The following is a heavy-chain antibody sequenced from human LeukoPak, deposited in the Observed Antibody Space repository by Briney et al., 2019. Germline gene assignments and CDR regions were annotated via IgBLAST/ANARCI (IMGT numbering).Heavy chain of an antibody. CDR2: ISWNSGSI. V-gene: IGHV3-9*01. CDR3: AKDYDSSGYSPGDY. CDR1: GFTFDDYA. J-gene: IGHJ4*02. Sequence: GGSLRLSCAASGFTFDDYAMHWVRQAPGKGLEWVSGISWNSGSIGYADSVKGRFTISRDNAKNSLYLQMNSLRVEDTALYYCAKDYDSSGYSPGDYWGQGTLVTVSS. D-gene: IGHD3-22*01.